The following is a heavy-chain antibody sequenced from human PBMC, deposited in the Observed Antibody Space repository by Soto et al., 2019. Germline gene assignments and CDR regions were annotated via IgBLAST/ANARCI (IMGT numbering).Heavy chain of an antibody. CDR1: GFTFSSYG. Sequence: GGSLRLSCAASGFTFSSYGMHWVRQAPGKGLEWVAVIWYDGSNKYYADSAKGRFTISRDNSKNTLYLQMNSLRAEDTVVYYCAVGDYGDTYFDYWGQGTLVTVSS. CDR3: AVGDYGDTYFDY. CDR2: IWYDGSNK. V-gene: IGHV3-33*01. J-gene: IGHJ4*02. D-gene: IGHD4-17*01.